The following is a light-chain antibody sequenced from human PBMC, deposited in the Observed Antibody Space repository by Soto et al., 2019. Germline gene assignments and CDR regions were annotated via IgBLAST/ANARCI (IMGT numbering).Light chain of an antibody. J-gene: IGLJ2*01. Sequence: QSALTQPPSASGSPGQSVTISCTGTSRDVGNYNYVSWYQQHPGKAPKLMIYEVSTRPSGVPDRFSGSKSGNTASLTVSGLQAEDEAEYYCTSYAAGKNVVFGGGTKLTVL. CDR2: EVS. V-gene: IGLV2-8*01. CDR3: TSYAAGKNVV. CDR1: SRDVGNYNY.